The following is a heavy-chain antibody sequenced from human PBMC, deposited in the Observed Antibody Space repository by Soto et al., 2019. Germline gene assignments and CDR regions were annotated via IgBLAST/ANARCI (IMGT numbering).Heavy chain of an antibody. J-gene: IGHJ6*02. V-gene: IGHV3-33*01. D-gene: IGHD1-26*01. CDR1: GFTFSSYG. CDR3: ARDNFVGATRDPPHSGMDV. Sequence: PVGSLRLSCAASGFTFSSYGMHWVRQAPGKGLEWVAVIWYDGSNKYYADSVKGRFTISRDNSKNTLYLQMNSLRAEDTAVYYCARDNFVGATRDPPHSGMDVWGQGTTVTVSS. CDR2: IWYDGSNK.